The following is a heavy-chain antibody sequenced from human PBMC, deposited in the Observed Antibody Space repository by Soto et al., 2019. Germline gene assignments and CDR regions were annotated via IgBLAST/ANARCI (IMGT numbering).Heavy chain of an antibody. CDR2: INPSGGST. V-gene: IGHV1-46*01. D-gene: IGHD3-22*01. CDR1: GYTFTSYY. J-gene: IGHJ4*02. CDR3: ARDGSAVYDSSGYYLGY. Sequence: ASVKVSCKASGYTFTSYYMHWVRQAPGQGLEWMGIINPSGGSTSYAQKFQGRVTMTRDTSTSTVYMELSSLRSEDTAVYYCARDGSAVYDSSGYYLGYWGQVTLVTVCS.